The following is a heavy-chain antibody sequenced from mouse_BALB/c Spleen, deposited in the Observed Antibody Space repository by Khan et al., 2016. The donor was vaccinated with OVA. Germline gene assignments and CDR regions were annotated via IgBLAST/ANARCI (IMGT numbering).Heavy chain of an antibody. CDR2: ISSGSSTI. Sequence: EVELVESGGGLVQPGGSRKLSCAASGFTFSRFGMHWVRQAPEKGLEWVAYISSGSSTIYYGDTVKGRFTISRDNPKNTLFLQMTSLRSEDTAMYYCARDSNCEYWGKGTTLTVSS. CDR1: GFTFSRFG. V-gene: IGHV5-17*02. J-gene: IGHJ2*01. CDR3: ARDSNCEY.